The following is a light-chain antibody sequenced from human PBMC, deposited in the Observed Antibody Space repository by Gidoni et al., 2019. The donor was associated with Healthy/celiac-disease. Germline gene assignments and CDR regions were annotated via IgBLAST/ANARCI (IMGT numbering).Light chain of an antibody. V-gene: IGKV1-5*03. CDR3: QQYNSYAGT. J-gene: IGKJ1*01. CDR2: KAS. Sequence: DIQITQSPSTLSASVGDRVTIACRASQSISSWCSWYQQKPGKAPKLLIYKASSLESGVPSRFSGSGSGKEFTLTISSLQPDDFATYYCQQYNSYAGTFGQGTKVEIK. CDR1: QSISSW.